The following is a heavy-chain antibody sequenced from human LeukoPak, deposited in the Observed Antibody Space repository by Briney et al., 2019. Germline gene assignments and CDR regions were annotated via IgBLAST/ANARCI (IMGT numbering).Heavy chain of an antibody. V-gene: IGHV3-23*01. CDR1: GITFSSYG. J-gene: IGHJ6*03. D-gene: IGHD1-1*01. Sequence: GGSLRLSCAASGITFSSYGMSWVRQAPGKGLEWVSSISSTGGTTYYADSVKGRFTISRDNAKNSLYLQMNSLRAEDTAVYYCAREQTGYRPPQLVRYYYMDVWGKGTTVTVSS. CDR3: AREQTGYRPPQLVRYYYMDV. CDR2: ISSTGGTT.